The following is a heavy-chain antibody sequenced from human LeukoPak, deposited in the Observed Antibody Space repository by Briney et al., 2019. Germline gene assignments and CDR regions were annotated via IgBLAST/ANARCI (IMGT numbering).Heavy chain of an antibody. Sequence: ASVKVSCKATDNTFTNYYMHWVRQPAGQGLEWVGIINPNGDRTNYAQTFQGRVTMTRDTSTTTVYMELSSLRSEDTAVYYCARDMSTRVTPISYAFDVWGQGTMVTVSS. CDR1: DNTFTNYY. V-gene: IGHV1-46*01. CDR2: INPNGDRT. CDR3: ARDMSTRVTPISYAFDV. D-gene: IGHD4-23*01. J-gene: IGHJ3*01.